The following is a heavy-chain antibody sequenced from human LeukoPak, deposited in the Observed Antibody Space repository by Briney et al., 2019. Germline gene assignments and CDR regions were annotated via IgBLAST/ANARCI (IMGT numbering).Heavy chain of an antibody. Sequence: ASETLSLTCTVSGGSISSGGYYWSWIRQHLGKGLEWIGYIYYSGSTYYNPSLKSRVTISVDTSKNQFSLKLSSVTAADTAVYYCARPTQPYSSTLSFDYWGQGTLVTVSS. D-gene: IGHD6-13*01. CDR3: ARPTQPYSSTLSFDY. CDR1: GGSISSGGYY. CDR2: IYYSGST. V-gene: IGHV4-31*03. J-gene: IGHJ4*02.